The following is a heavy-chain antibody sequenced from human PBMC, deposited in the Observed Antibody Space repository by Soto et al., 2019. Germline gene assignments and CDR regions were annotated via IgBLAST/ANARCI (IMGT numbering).Heavy chain of an antibody. CDR3: ARWSRYYDILTGRETDAFDI. D-gene: IGHD3-9*01. Sequence: EASVKVSCKASGYTFTSYYMHWVRQAPGQGLEWMGIINPSGGSTSYAQKFQGRVTMTRDTSTSTVYMELSSLRSEDTAVYYCARWSRYYDILTGRETDAFDIWGQGTLVTVSS. CDR1: GYTFTSYY. V-gene: IGHV1-46*03. J-gene: IGHJ3*02. CDR2: INPSGGST.